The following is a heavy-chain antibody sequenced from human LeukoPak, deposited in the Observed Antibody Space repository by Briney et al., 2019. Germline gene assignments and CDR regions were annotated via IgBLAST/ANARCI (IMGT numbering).Heavy chain of an antibody. CDR2: ISTSSSYI. CDR3: AKGASMGYSGYDFLDYHYMDV. Sequence: GGSLRLSCAASGFTFSSYSMNWVRQAPGRGLEWVSSISTSSSYIYYADSVKGRFTISRDNSKNSLYLQMNSLRGEDTALYYCAKGASMGYSGYDFLDYHYMDVWGKGTTVTV. D-gene: IGHD5-12*01. V-gene: IGHV3-21*04. J-gene: IGHJ6*03. CDR1: GFTFSSYS.